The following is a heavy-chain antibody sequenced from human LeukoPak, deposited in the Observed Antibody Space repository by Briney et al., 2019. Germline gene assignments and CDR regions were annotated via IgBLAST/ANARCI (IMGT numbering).Heavy chain of an antibody. D-gene: IGHD1-1*01. CDR2: INPNSGGT. V-gene: IGHV1-2*06. J-gene: IGHJ4*02. Sequence: ASVKVSCKPSGYTFTGYYMHWVRQAPGQGLEWMGRINPNSGGTNYAQKFQGRVTMTRDTSITTAYMELSSLRSDDTAVYYCASWDWNPNYYFDYWGQGTLVTVSS. CDR1: GYTFTGYY. CDR3: ASWDWNPNYYFDY.